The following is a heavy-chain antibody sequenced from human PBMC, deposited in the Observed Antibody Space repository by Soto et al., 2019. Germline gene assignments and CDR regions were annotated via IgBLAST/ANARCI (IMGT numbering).Heavy chain of an antibody. Sequence: GGSLRLSCAASGFTFSSYDMSWVRQAPGKGLKWVSTLSSGTDTTYYADSVKGRFTISRDISKNTLYLQMNSLRAEDTAVYYCAKDHGEGVPEYFQHWGQGTLVTVSS. V-gene: IGHV3-23*01. D-gene: IGHD3-10*01. CDR1: GFTFSSYD. CDR2: LSSGTDTT. CDR3: AKDHGEGVPEYFQH. J-gene: IGHJ1*01.